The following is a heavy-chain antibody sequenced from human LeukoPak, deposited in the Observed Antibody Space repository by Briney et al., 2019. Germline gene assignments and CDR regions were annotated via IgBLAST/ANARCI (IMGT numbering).Heavy chain of an antibody. V-gene: IGHV3-7*03. CDR2: INQGEGEK. J-gene: IGHJ4*02. CDR3: ARGRFIAGTTAYYFDY. Sequence: GGSLRLSCVDSGFTFSSHWMSWVRQAPGKGLEWVANINQGEGEKYYVDSVKGRFTISRDNAKKSLFLQMNSLRAEDTAVYYCARGRFIAGTTAYYFDYWGQGTLVTVSS. CDR1: GFTFSSHW. D-gene: IGHD1-26*01.